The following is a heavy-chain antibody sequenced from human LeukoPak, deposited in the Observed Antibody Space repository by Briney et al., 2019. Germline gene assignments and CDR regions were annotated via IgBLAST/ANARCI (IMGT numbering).Heavy chain of an antibody. CDR3: AKGIERTTVTTSDY. CDR2: ISDSGYTT. Sequence: GGSLRLSCAASGFSFSSYGMTWVRQAPGKGLEWVSGISDSGYTTYYADSVKGRFTISRDNSKNTLYLQMNSLRAEDTAVYYCAKGIERTTVTTSDYWAREPWSPSPQ. CDR1: GFSFSSYG. J-gene: IGHJ4*02. V-gene: IGHV3-23*01. D-gene: IGHD4-17*01.